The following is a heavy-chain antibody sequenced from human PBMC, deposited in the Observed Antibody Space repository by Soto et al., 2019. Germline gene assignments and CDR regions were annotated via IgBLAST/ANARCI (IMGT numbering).Heavy chain of an antibody. CDR3: ARDIVATISTAFDI. CDR1: GDSVSSSSAA. J-gene: IGHJ3*02. D-gene: IGHD5-12*01. V-gene: IGHV6-1*01. Sequence: SQTLSLTCAISGDSVSSSSAAWNWIRQSPSRGLEWLGRTYYRSKWYNDYTVSVKSRITINPDTSKNQFSLQLNSVTPEDTAVYYCARDIVATISTAFDIWGQGTMVTVSS. CDR2: TYYRSKWYN.